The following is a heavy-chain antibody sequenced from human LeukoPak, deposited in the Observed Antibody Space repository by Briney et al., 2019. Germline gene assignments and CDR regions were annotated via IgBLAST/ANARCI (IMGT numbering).Heavy chain of an antibody. J-gene: IGHJ4*02. V-gene: IGHV3-21*01. Sequence: PGGSLRLSCAASGFTFSSYSMNWVRQAPGKGLEWVSSISSSSSYIYYADSVKGRFTISRDNAKNSLYLQMNSLRAEDTAVYYCARDMVVGSGSPIDYWGPGTLVTVSS. CDR1: GFTFSSYS. D-gene: IGHD1-26*01. CDR3: ARDMVVGSGSPIDY. CDR2: ISSSSSYI.